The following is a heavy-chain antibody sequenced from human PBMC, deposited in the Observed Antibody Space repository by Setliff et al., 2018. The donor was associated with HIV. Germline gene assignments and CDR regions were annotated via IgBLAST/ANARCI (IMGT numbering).Heavy chain of an antibody. CDR2: IHHSGST. CDR3: ARGGASSKYLDP. CDR1: GASISNYW. V-gene: IGHV4-59*01. Sequence: SETLSLTCTVSGASISNYWWTWMRQPPGKELEYLGSIHHSGSTYYSPSLKSRVTISVDTSRNQFSLRLKYVTPADTAVYFCARGGASSKYLDPWGQGTLVTVSS. J-gene: IGHJ5*02. D-gene: IGHD2-15*01.